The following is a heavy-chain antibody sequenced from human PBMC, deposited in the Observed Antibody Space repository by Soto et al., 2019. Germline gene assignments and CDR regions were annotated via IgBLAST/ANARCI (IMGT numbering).Heavy chain of an antibody. CDR3: ARAPDGIAAAEYYYGMDV. V-gene: IGHV3-20*04. D-gene: IGHD6-13*01. J-gene: IGHJ6*02. CDR2: INWNGGST. CDR1: GFTFDDYG. Sequence: GGSLRLSCAASGFTFDDYGMSWVRQAPGKGLEWVSGINWNGGSTGYADSVKGRFTISRDNAKNSLYLQMNSLRAEDTALYYCARAPDGIAAAEYYYGMDVWGQGTTVTVSS.